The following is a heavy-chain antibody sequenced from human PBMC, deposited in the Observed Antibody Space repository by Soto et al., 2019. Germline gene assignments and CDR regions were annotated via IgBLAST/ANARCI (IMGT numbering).Heavy chain of an antibody. CDR3: ARGFYGSGSYYNENGFDY. J-gene: IGHJ4*02. V-gene: IGHV5-51*01. CDR1: GYSFTSYW. D-gene: IGHD3-10*01. Sequence: GESLKISCKGSGYSFTSYWIGWVRQMPGKGLEWMGIIYPGDSDTRYSPSFQGQVTISADKSISTAYLQWSSLKASDTAMYYCARGFYGSGSYYNENGFDYWGQGTLVTVSS. CDR2: IYPGDSDT.